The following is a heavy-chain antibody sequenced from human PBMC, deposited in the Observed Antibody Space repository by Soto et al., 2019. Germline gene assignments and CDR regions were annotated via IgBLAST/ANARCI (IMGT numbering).Heavy chain of an antibody. V-gene: IGHV3-30-3*01. CDR2: ISYDGNNA. D-gene: IGHD4-17*01. Sequence: QVQLVESGGGVVQPGRSLRLSCAASGLRFTSYSMHWVRQAPGKGLEWVAVISYDGNNAYYADSVKGRFTVSRDNSKNTLYLQMNSLTIEDTAVYYCASLYGEYPWDDWCQGTLVTVSS. CDR3: ASLYGEYPWDD. CDR1: GLRFTSYS. J-gene: IGHJ1*01.